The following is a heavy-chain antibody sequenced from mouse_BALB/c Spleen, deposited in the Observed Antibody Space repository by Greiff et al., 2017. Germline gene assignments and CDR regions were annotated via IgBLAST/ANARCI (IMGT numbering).Heavy chain of an antibody. Sequence: VQLQQSGPELVKPGASVKMSCKASGYTFTSYVMHWVKQKPGQGLEWIGYINPYNDGTKYNEKFKGKATLTSDKSSSTAYMELSSLTSEDSAVYDCARKDGNYPFAYWGQGTLVTVSA. D-gene: IGHD2-1*01. CDR1: GYTFTSYV. J-gene: IGHJ3*01. V-gene: IGHV1-14*01. CDR3: ARKDGNYPFAY. CDR2: INPYNDGT.